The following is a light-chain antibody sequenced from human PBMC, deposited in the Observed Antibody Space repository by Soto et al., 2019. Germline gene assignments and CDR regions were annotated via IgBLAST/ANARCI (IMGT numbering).Light chain of an antibody. CDR2: EGI. CDR3: CSYVGATTYV. V-gene: IGLV2-23*01. Sequence: QSAQSHPASVCWSPGHLIAISCSGTSSNIGGYNVVSWYQQHPGKAPKVIVYEGIKRPSGVSDRFSGSTSGSTASLTISGLQAEEEADYYCCSYVGATTYVFGSGTRSPS. J-gene: IGLJ1*01. CDR1: SSNIGGYNV.